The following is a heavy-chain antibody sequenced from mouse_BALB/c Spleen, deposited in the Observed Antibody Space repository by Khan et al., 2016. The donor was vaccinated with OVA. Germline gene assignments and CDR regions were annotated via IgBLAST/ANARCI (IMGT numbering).Heavy chain of an antibody. Sequence: QAQLKQSGPELVRPGVSVKISCKGSGYTFTDYAMHWVKQSHAKSLEWIGLISTYSGNTNYNQKFKGKATMTVDKSSSTAYMELARLTSEDSAIYYCTRPAYDGYYDYWGQGTTLTVSS. V-gene: IGHV1S137*01. CDR2: ISTYSGNT. CDR3: TRPAYDGYYDY. CDR1: GYTFTDYA. D-gene: IGHD2-3*01. J-gene: IGHJ2*01.